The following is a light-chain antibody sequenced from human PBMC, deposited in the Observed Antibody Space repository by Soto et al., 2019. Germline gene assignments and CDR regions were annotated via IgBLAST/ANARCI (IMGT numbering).Light chain of an antibody. Sequence: QSVLTQPASVSGSPGQSITISCTGTITDVGSSNYVSWYKQHPGKAPKLMIYDVSNRPSGVSNRFSGSKSGNTASLTISGLQAEYEADCYCSSYTTTSTWVFGGGTKVTVL. CDR1: ITDVGSSNY. V-gene: IGLV2-14*01. CDR2: DVS. CDR3: SSYTTTSTWV. J-gene: IGLJ2*01.